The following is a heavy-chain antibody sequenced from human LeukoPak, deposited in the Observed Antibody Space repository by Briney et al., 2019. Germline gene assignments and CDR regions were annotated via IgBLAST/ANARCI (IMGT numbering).Heavy chain of an antibody. J-gene: IGHJ4*02. CDR3: ERDYSSSSGYFDY. CDR2: INPNSGDT. CDR1: GYTFTCYY. Sequence: ASVTVSCKASGYTFTCYYMHWVRQAPGQGLEWMGWINPNSGDTNYVEKFQGRVTMTMARSISTAYMDLRRLRSDDTAVYYCERDYSSSSGYFDYWGQGTLVTVST. V-gene: IGHV1-2*02. D-gene: IGHD6-6*01.